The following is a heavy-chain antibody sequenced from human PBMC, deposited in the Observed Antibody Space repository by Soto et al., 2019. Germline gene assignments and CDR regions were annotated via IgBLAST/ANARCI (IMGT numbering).Heavy chain of an antibody. CDR3: ARGLTGTMYFDY. CDR2: INHSGST. J-gene: IGHJ4*02. V-gene: IGHV4-34*01. D-gene: IGHD1-20*01. CDR1: GGSFSGYY. Sequence: QVQLQQWGAGLLKPSETLSLTCAVYGGSFSGYYWTWIRQPPGKGLEWIGEINHSGSTNYNPSLKSRVTISIDTSRNQFSQKVSSVTAADTAVYYCARGLTGTMYFDYWGQGTLVTVSS.